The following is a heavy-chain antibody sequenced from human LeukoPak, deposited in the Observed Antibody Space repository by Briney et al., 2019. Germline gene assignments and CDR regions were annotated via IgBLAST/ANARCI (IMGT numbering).Heavy chain of an antibody. J-gene: IGHJ6*03. D-gene: IGHD3-9*01. Sequence: SVKVSCKASGGTFSSYAISWVRQAPGQGLEWMEGIIPIFGTANYAQKFQGRVTITADESTSAAYMELSSLRSEDTAVYYCAVNFPYDILTGYYDYYYYYMDVWGKGTTVTVSS. CDR2: IIPIFGTA. V-gene: IGHV1-69*13. CDR1: GGTFSSYA. CDR3: AVNFPYDILTGYYDYYYYYMDV.